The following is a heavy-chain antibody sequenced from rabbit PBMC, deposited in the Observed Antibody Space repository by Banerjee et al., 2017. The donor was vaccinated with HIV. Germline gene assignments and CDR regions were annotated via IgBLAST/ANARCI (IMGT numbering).Heavy chain of an antibody. CDR1: GFSFSSAYY. J-gene: IGHJ4*01. CDR3: ARNGAGSNFAFNL. D-gene: IGHD4-2*01. CDR2: IYAGGRGTT. Sequence: QEQLVESGGGLVQPEGSLTLTCTASGFSFSSAYYMCWVRQAPGKGLEWLACIYAGGRGTTYYATWAKGRFTISRTSSTTVTLQMTSLTAADTATYFCARNGAGSNFAFNLWGPGTLVTVS. V-gene: IGHV1S45*01.